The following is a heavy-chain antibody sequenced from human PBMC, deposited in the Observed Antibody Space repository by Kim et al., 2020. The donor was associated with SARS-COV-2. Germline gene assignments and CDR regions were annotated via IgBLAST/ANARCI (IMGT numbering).Heavy chain of an antibody. V-gene: IGHV4-31*02. J-gene: IGHJ4*02. Sequence: YYNPSLKRRVTRPGDTSKNQFSLKLSSVTAADTAVYYCARGGGIPPYFDYWGQGTLVTVSS. D-gene: IGHD6-13*01. CDR3: ARGGGIPPYFDY.